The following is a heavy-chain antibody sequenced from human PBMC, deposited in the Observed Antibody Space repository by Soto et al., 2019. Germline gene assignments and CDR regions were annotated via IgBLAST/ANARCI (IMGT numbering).Heavy chain of an antibody. CDR3: ARDLGYDSSGYYDY. CDR2: ISAYNGNT. V-gene: IGHV1-18*01. J-gene: IGHJ4*02. Sequence: XSGKVSCKGSGYTFTSYGISWVRQAPGQGLEWMGWISAYNGNTNYAQKLQGRVTMTTDTSTSTAYMELRSLRSDDTAVYYCARDLGYDSSGYYDYWGQGTLVTVSS. CDR1: GYTFTSYG. D-gene: IGHD3-22*01.